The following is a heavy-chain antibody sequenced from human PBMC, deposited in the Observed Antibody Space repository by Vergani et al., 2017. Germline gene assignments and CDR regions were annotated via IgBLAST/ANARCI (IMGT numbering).Heavy chain of an antibody. D-gene: IGHD3/OR15-3a*01. J-gene: IGHJ5*02. CDR2: IYNTGGT. V-gene: IGHV4-61*02. CDR1: GGPFSGGSHY. Sequence: QVQLKESGPGLVGPSETLSLTCTVSGGPFSGGSHYWSWIRQSAGKGLEWIGRIYNTGGTNYDPSLKARVTMSVDTSKNQFSLKLASVTAADTAIYYCARGETRTDWFDPWGQGTLVTVSS. CDR3: ARGETRTDWFDP.